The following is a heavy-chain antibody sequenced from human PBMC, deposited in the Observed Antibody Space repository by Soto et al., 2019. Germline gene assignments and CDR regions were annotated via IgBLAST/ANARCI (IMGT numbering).Heavy chain of an antibody. Sequence: ASVKVSCKASGYTFTSYAMHWVRQAPGQRLEWMGWINAGNGNTKYSQKFQGRVTITRDTSASTAYMELSSLRSEDTAVYYCARMTRAGKGDGDVSDIWGQVTIGTVSS. V-gene: IGHV1-3*01. J-gene: IGHJ3*02. D-gene: IGHD2-21*02. CDR1: GYTFTSYA. CDR2: INAGNGNT. CDR3: ARMTRAGKGDGDVSDI.